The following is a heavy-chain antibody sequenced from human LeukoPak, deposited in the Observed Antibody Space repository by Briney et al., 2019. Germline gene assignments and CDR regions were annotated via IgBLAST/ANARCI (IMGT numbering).Heavy chain of an antibody. CDR3: AKFGLAGSGRFHDAFNI. CDR2: ISGSGGIT. CDR1: GFTFSSYA. V-gene: IGHV3-23*01. J-gene: IGHJ3*02. Sequence: GGSLRLSCAASGFTFSSYAMSWVRQAPGKGLEWVSAISGSGGITYYADSVKGRSTISRDNSKNTLYLQMNSLRAEDTAVYYCAKFGLAGSGRFHDAFNIWGQGTMVTVSS. D-gene: IGHD3-10*01.